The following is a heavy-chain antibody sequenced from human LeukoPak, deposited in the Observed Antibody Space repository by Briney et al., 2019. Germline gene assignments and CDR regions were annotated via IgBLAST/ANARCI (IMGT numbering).Heavy chain of an antibody. V-gene: IGHV1-3*01. J-gene: IGHJ4*02. D-gene: IGHD3-10*01. CDR3: ARADYASGSYYNTVGDY. CDR1: GYIFTNYA. Sequence: GASVRVSCKASGYIFTNYAIHWVRQAPGQRLEWMGWIDGRDGSTKYSQRFQGRVTITRDTSATTAYMDLSSLRSEDTAIYYCARADYASGSYYNTVGDYWGQGTLVAVSS. CDR2: IDGRDGST.